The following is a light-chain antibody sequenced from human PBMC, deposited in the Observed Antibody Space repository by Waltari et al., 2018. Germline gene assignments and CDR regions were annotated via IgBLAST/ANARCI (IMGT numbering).Light chain of an antibody. V-gene: IGLV2-14*01. J-gene: IGLJ3*02. CDR2: EVT. CDR1: SSDVGGYNY. Sequence: QSALTQPASVSGSPGQSITISCTGTSSDVGGYNYVSWYQQHPGKAPKFMIYEVTNRPSGVSNRCSGSKSGNTAYLTISGLRAEDEADYHCSSYTSSDTWVFGGGTKVTVL. CDR3: SSYTSSDTWV.